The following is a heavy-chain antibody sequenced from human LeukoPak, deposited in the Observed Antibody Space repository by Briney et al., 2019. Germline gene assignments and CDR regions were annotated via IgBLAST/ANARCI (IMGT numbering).Heavy chain of an antibody. CDR2: IYYSGST. CDR3: AKDIFVFQLVGGDWFDP. Sequence: SETLSLTCTVSGGSISSYYWSWIRQPPGKGLEWIGYIYYSGSTKYNPSLKSRVTISVDASKTQFSLKLNSVTAADTAVYYCAKDIFVFQLVGGDWFDPWGQGTLVTVSS. V-gene: IGHV4-59*01. J-gene: IGHJ5*02. CDR1: GGSISSYY. D-gene: IGHD6-13*01.